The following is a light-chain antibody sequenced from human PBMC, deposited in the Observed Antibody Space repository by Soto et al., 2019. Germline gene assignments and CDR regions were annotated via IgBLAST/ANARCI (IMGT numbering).Light chain of an antibody. J-gene: IGLJ7*01. V-gene: IGLV7-46*01. CDR1: TGAVTNGHY. CDR2: DTN. CDR3: LLTYTGARV. Sequence: QAVVTQEPSLTVSPGGTVTLTCGSSTGAVTNGHYPFWFQQRPGQAPRTVIYDTNDRQSWTPAWFSGSLLGGKAALTISGAQPEDEAHYYCLLTYTGARVFGGGTQLTVL.